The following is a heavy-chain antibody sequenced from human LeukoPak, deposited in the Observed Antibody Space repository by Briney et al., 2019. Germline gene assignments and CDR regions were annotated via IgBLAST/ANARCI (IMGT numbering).Heavy chain of an antibody. V-gene: IGHV4-30-4*08. CDR2: IHYDGRA. J-gene: IGHJ3*01. D-gene: IGHD2-2*01. Sequence: SETLSLTCTVSGRSISRANHFWSWVRQSPGEGLEWIGYIHYDGRARYNPSLKSRVSMSLDMSKNQFSLSLSSVTAADTAIYYCAREVITPGDSDGFDLWGQGTMVSVSS. CDR3: AREVITPGDSDGFDL. CDR1: GRSISRANHF.